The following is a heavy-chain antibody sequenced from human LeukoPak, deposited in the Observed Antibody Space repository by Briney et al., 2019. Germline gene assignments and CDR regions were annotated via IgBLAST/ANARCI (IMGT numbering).Heavy chain of an antibody. CDR1: GFTFSNYG. CDR2: ISGSGGST. D-gene: IGHD6-19*01. CDR3: AKDHAPVAGTPVR. Sequence: PGGSLRLSCAASGFTFSNYGMSWVRQAPGKGLEWVSAISGSGGSTYYADSVKGRFTISRDNSKNTLYLQMNSLRAEDTAVYYCAKDHAPVAGTPVRWGQGIMVTVSS. V-gene: IGHV3-23*01. J-gene: IGHJ3*01.